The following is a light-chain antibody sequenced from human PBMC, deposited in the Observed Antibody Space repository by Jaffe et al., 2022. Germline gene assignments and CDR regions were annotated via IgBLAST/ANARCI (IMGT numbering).Light chain of an antibody. J-gene: IGKJ3*01. Sequence: EIVLTQSPGTLSLSPGERATLSCRASQSVSSSYLVWYQQKPGQAPRLLIYGTSSRATGIPDRFSGSGSGTDFTLTISRLEAEDFAVYYCQHFGSSPATYTFGPGTKVDIK. CDR1: QSVSSSY. CDR2: GTS. V-gene: IGKV3-20*01. CDR3: QHFGSSPATYT.